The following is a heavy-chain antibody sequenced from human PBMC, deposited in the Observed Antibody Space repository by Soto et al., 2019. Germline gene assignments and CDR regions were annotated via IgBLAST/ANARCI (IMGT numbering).Heavy chain of an antibody. V-gene: IGHV3-13*05. J-gene: IGHJ6*02. CDR1: GFTFRNYD. Sequence: EVQLVESGGGLVQPGGSLRLSCEASGFTFRNYDMHWVRQGTGKGLEWVSGISAAGDPDYADSVEDRFTISRENAQNSFFLQKNSLRVGDTAVYYCTRTDRDFYGLDVWGQGTTVIVSS. CDR3: TRTDRDFYGLDV. CDR2: ISAAGDP.